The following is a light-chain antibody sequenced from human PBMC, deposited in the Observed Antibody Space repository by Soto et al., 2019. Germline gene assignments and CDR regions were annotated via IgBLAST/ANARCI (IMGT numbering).Light chain of an antibody. CDR1: QSVSSSY. V-gene: IGKV3-20*01. CDR2: GAS. Sequence: IVLTQSPGTLSLSPGERATLSCRASQSVSSSYLAWYQQKPGQDPRLLIYGASSGATGIPDRFSGSGSGTDFTLTISRPEPEDFAVYYCQQYGSSPETFGQGTKVEIK. CDR3: QQYGSSPET. J-gene: IGKJ1*01.